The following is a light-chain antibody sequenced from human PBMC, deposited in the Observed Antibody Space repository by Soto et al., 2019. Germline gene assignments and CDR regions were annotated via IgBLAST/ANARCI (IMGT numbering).Light chain of an antibody. CDR3: QQSNSIPFT. CDR2: GAS. Sequence: EIVMTQSPATLSVSPGERATLSCRASQSVSSNLAWYQQKPGQAPRLLIYGASTRATGIPARFSGSGSGTEFTLTISCLQSEDFATYYCQQSNSIPFTFGQGTRLEIK. J-gene: IGKJ2*01. V-gene: IGKV3-15*01. CDR1: QSVSSN.